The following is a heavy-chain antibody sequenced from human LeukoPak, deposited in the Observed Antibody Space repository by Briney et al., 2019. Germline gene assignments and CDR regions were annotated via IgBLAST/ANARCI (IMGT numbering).Heavy chain of an antibody. CDR1: GYTFTGYY. CDR2: INPNSGGT. CDR3: AGDRGEYSGYDSRPQTWYYFDY. D-gene: IGHD5-12*01. J-gene: IGHJ4*02. V-gene: IGHV1-2*04. Sequence: ASVKVSCKASGYTFTGYYMHWVRQAPGQGLEWMGWINPNSGGTNYAQKFQGWVTMTRDTSISTAYMELSRLRSDDTAVYYCAGDRGEYSGYDSRPQTWYYFDYWGQGTLVTVSS.